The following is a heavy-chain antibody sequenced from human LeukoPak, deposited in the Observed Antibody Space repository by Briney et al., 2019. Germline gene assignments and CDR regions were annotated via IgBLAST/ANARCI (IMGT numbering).Heavy chain of an antibody. CDR3: ARPAARHPTLDY. J-gene: IGHJ4*02. D-gene: IGHD6-6*01. V-gene: IGHV4-39*07. Sequence: SETLSLTCTVSGGSVSSSTYYWGWIRQPPGKGLEWIGSTIYYSGRTYYNPSPESRVTISLDTSKNQFSLKLSSVTAADTAVYYCARPAARHPTLDYWGQGTLVTVSS. CDR1: GGSVSSSTYY. CDR2: TIYYSGRT.